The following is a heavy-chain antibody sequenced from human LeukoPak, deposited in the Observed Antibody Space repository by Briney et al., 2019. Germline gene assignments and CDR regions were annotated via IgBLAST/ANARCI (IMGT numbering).Heavy chain of an antibody. V-gene: IGHV3-7*03. CDR3: ARDGWAPVNAFDI. D-gene: IGHD1-26*01. J-gene: IGHJ3*02. CDR2: IKQDGSEK. CDR1: GFTFSSYW. Sequence: GGSLRLSCAASGFTFSSYWMSWVRQAPGKGLEWVANIKQDGSEKYYVDSVKGRFTISRDNAKNSLYLQMNSLRAEDTAVYYCARDGWAPVNAFDIWGQATMVTVSS.